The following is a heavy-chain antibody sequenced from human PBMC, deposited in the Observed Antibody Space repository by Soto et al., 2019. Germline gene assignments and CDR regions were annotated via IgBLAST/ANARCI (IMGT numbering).Heavy chain of an antibody. J-gene: IGHJ6*02. D-gene: IGHD6-13*01. CDR1: GGSISSYY. CDR2: IYYSGST. CDR3: ARDHSSWSPYYGMDV. Sequence: SETLSLTCTVSGGSISSYYWSWIRQPPGKGLEWIGYIYYSGSTNYNPSLKSRVTISVDTSKNQFSLKLSSVTAADTAVYYCARDHSSWSPYYGMDVWGQGTTVTVSS. V-gene: IGHV4-59*01.